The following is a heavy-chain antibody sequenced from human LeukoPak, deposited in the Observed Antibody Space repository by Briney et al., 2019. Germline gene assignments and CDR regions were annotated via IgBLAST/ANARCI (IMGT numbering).Heavy chain of an antibody. J-gene: IGHJ4*02. Sequence: GESLKISCKVSGYTFTTFWIGWVRQMPGKGLEWMGIIYPGDSDTRYSPSFQGQVTISADKSISTAYLQWSSLKASDTAMYFCASLTSGYYYDYFDYWGQGTLVTVSS. CDR2: IYPGDSDT. V-gene: IGHV5-51*01. CDR3: ASLTSGYYYDYFDY. D-gene: IGHD3-22*01. CDR1: GYTFTTFW.